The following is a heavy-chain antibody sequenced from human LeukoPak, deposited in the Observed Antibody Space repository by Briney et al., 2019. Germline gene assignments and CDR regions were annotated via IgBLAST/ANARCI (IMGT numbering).Heavy chain of an antibody. Sequence: PGGSLRLSCAASGFTFSSYAMHWVRQAPGKGLEWVAVISYDGSNKYYADSVKGRFTISRDNTTNSLYLQMSSLRAEDTAVYYCATDRGWRTSGYYLYYFEYWGQGTLVTYSS. CDR3: ATDRGWRTSGYYLYYFEY. D-gene: IGHD3-3*01. CDR1: GFTFSSYA. V-gene: IGHV3-30-3*01. CDR2: ISYDGSNK. J-gene: IGHJ4*02.